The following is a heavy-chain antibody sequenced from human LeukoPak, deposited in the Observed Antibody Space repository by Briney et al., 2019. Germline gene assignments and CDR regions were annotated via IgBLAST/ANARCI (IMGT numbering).Heavy chain of an antibody. CDR3: ARGSEPLLYPYYFDY. V-gene: IGHV3-33*01. D-gene: IGHD2-2*02. Sequence: PGRSLRLSCAASGFTFSSYGMHWVRQAPGKGLEWVAVIWYDGSNKYYADSVKGRFTISRDNAKNSLYLQMNSLRAEDTAVYYCARGSEPLLYPYYFDYWGQGTLVTVSS. CDR1: GFTFSSYG. J-gene: IGHJ4*02. CDR2: IWYDGSNK.